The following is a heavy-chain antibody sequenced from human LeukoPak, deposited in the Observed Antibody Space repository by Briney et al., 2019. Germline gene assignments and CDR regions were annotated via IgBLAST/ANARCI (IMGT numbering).Heavy chain of an antibody. CDR2: INHSGST. CDR1: GGSFSGYY. D-gene: IGHD2/OR15-2a*01. CDR3: AGIDVGWVVLKRRRWFDP. V-gene: IGHV4-34*01. Sequence: WETLSLTCAVYGGSFSGYYWSWIRQPPGKGLEWIGEINHSGSTNYNPSLKSRVTISVDTSKNQFSLKLSSVTAADTAVYYCAGIDVGWVVLKRRRWFDPWGQGTLVTVSS. J-gene: IGHJ5*02.